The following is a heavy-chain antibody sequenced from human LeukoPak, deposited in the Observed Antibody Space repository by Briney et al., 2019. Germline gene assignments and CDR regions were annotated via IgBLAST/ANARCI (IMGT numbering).Heavy chain of an antibody. CDR3: AATIAVAGTGGFDY. CDR1: GGTFSTFT. V-gene: IGHV1-69*08. CDR2: IIPIFNSP. J-gene: IGHJ4*02. D-gene: IGHD6-19*01. Sequence: ASVKVSCKASGGTFSTFTINWVRQAPGQGLEWMGRIIPIFNSPTYAQKFQERVTITRDMSTSTAYMELSSLRSEDTAVYYCAATIAVAGTGGFDYWGQGTLVTVSS.